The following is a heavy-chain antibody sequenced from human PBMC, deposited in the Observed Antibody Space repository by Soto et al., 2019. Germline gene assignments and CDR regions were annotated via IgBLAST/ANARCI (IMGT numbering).Heavy chain of an antibody. Sequence: PSETLSLTCTVSGGSISSYYWSWIRQPPGKGLEWIGYIYYSGTTNYNPSLKSRVTISVDTSKNQFSLQLTSVTAADTAVYYCARGAASSKWLDPWGQGTLVTVSS. CDR1: GGSISSYY. J-gene: IGHJ5*02. CDR2: IYYSGTT. D-gene: IGHD3-10*01. CDR3: ARGAASSKWLDP. V-gene: IGHV4-59*01.